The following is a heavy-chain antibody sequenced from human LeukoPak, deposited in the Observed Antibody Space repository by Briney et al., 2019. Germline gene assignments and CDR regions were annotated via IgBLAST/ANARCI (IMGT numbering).Heavy chain of an antibody. CDR1: GDSLSTYY. CDR2: ISNSVYT. CDR3: ARHARSDYANAKFDY. V-gene: IGHV4-59*08. J-gene: IGHJ4*02. Sequence: PSETLSLTCTVSGDSLSTYYWSWIRQPPGKGLEWIGYISNSVYTNYNPSLTSRVTMSVDTSKKQFSLKLTSVAAADTAVYYCARHARSDYANAKFDYWGQGALVTVSS. D-gene: IGHD6-25*01.